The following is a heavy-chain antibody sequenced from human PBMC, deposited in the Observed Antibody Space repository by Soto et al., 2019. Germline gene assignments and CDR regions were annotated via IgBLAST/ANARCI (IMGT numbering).Heavy chain of an antibody. V-gene: IGHV4-39*01. Sequence: PSETLSLTCTVSGGSISSSSYYWGWIRQPPGKGLEGIGSIYYSGSTYYNPSLKSRVTISVDTSKNQFSLKLSSVTAADTAVYSCARHGKLPSTYYDYVWGSYRPDAFDIWGQGTMVTVSS. D-gene: IGHD3-16*02. CDR1: GGSISSSSYY. CDR2: IYYSGST. J-gene: IGHJ3*02. CDR3: ARHGKLPSTYYDYVWGSYRPDAFDI.